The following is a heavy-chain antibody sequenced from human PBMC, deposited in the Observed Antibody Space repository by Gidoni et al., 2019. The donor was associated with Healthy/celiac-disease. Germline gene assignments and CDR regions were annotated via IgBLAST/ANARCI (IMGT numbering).Heavy chain of an antibody. CDR1: GRSISSVGYY. Sequence: QVQLQESGPGLVTPSQTLSLTCTFSGRSISSVGYYWSWIRQQPGKGLEWIGYIYYSGSTYYNPSLKSRVTISVDTSKNQFSLKLSSGTAADTAVYYCARETIGYYYMDVWGKGTTVTVSS. CDR3: ARETIGYYYMDV. D-gene: IGHD3-3*01. J-gene: IGHJ6*03. V-gene: IGHV4-31*03. CDR2: IYYSGST.